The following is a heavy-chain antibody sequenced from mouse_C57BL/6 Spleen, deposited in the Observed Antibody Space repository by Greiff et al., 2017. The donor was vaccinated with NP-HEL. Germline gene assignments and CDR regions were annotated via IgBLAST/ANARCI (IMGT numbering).Heavy chain of an antibody. CDR3: TTWRDAMDY. J-gene: IGHJ4*01. Sequence: EVQVVESGAELVRPGASVKLSCTASGFNIKDDYMHWVKQRPEQGLEWIGWIDPENGDTEYASKFQGKATITADTSSNTAYLQLSSLTSEDTAVYYCTTWRDAMDYWGQGTSVTVSS. V-gene: IGHV14-4*01. CDR2: IDPENGDT. CDR1: GFNIKDDY.